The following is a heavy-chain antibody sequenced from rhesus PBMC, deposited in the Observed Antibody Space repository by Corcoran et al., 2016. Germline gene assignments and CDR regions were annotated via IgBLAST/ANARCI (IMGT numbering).Heavy chain of an antibody. Sequence: QVQLQESGPGLVKPSETLSLTCAVSGGSFSSYWWSWIRQPPGKGLEWIGEINGNSGSTNYNPSLKSRVTISKDASKNQFSLKLSSVTAADTAVYYCARVPGRYWGQGVLVTVSS. CDR2: INGNSGST. CDR1: GGSFSSYW. CDR3: ARVPGRY. V-gene: IGHV4-80*01. J-gene: IGHJ4*01.